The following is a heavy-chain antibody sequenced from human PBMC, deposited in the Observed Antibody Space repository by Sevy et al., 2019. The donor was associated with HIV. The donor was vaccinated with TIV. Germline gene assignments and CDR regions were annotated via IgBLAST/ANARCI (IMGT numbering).Heavy chain of an antibody. Sequence: GGSVRLSCAASGFTFSSYDMHWVRQATGKGLEWVSAIGTAGDTYYPGSVKGRFTISRENAKNSLYLQMNSLRAGDTAVYYCARGTYYYGSGIGAYYFDYWGQGTLVTVSS. CDR1: GFTFSSYD. V-gene: IGHV3-13*01. J-gene: IGHJ4*02. D-gene: IGHD3-10*01. CDR3: ARGTYYYGSGIGAYYFDY. CDR2: IGTAGDT.